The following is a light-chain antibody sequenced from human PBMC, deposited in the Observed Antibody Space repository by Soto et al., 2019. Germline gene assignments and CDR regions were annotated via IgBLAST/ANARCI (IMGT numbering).Light chain of an antibody. Sequence: DTQLTQSPSFLSASVGDRVTITCRASQGISSYLAWYQQKPGKAPKLLIYAASTMQSGVTSRFSGSGSGTEFTLTISSLQPEDFATYYCQQLNSYPLTFGGGTKVEIK. CDR2: AAS. CDR3: QQLNSYPLT. V-gene: IGKV1-9*01. CDR1: QGISSY. J-gene: IGKJ4*01.